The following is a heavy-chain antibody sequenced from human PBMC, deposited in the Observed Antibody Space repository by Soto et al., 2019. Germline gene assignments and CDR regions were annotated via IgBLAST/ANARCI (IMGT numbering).Heavy chain of an antibody. CDR2: IKQDGSAT. J-gene: IGHJ4*02. Sequence: EVQLVESGGGLVQPGGSLRLSCAASGFSLSNYWMTWVRRAPGKRPEWVANIKQDGSATYYMDSVRGHFTISRDNANNSLFLQMNSLRAEDTALYYCARWTTALDYWGQGALVTVSS. D-gene: IGHD4-17*01. CDR3: ARWTTALDY. CDR1: GFSLSNYW. V-gene: IGHV3-7*03.